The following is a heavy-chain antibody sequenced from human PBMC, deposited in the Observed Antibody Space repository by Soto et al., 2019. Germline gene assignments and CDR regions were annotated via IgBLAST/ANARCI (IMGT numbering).Heavy chain of an antibody. D-gene: IGHD6-13*01. CDR2: IFSNDEK. V-gene: IGHV2-26*01. CDR1: GFSLSNARMG. CDR3: ARIGKGRWSRFDY. Sequence: SGPTLVNPTATLTLTCTVSGFSLSNARMGVSWIRQPPGKALEWLAHIFSNDEKSYSTSLKSRLTISKDTSKSQVVLTMTNMDPGDTATYYCARIGKGRWSRFDYWGQGTLVTVSS. J-gene: IGHJ4*02.